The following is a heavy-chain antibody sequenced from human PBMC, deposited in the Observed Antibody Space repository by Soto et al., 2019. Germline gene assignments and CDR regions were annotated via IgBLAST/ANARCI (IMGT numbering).Heavy chain of an antibody. D-gene: IGHD6-13*01. CDR3: ARGPRYGSSSPVDY. CDR2: IIPILGIA. Sequence: QVQLVQSGAEVKKPGSSVKVSCKASGGTFSSYTISWVRQAPGQGLEWMGRIIPILGIANYAQKFQGRVTITADKSTSTAYMELSSLRSEDTAVYYCARGPRYGSSSPVDYWGQGTLVTVSS. V-gene: IGHV1-69*02. CDR1: GGTFSSYT. J-gene: IGHJ4*02.